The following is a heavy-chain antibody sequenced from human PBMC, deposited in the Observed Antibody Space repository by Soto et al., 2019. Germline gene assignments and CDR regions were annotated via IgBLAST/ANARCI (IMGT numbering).Heavy chain of an antibody. D-gene: IGHD3-3*01. J-gene: IGHJ5*02. CDR2: INHTGGT. CDR1: GGSVNGYY. V-gene: IGHV4-34*01. Sequence: PSETLSLTCAVYGGSVNGYYWNWIRQPPVKGLEWIGEINHTGGTHYNPSLKSRVTMSVDTSKNQFSLRLSSVTAADTAIYYCATRITVFGLLIPPFDPWGQGTQLTVSS. CDR3: ATRITVFGLLIPPFDP.